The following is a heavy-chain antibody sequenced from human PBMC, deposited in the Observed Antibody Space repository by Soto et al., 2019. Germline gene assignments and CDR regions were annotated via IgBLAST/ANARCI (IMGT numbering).Heavy chain of an antibody. CDR2: ISGGGDAT. D-gene: IGHD3-10*01. V-gene: IGHV3-23*01. CDR3: ARKVSGSTGRPDLWYFDL. CDR1: GFTFSGYA. J-gene: IGHJ2*01. Sequence: EVQLLDSGGGLVQPGGSLRLSCAASGFTFSGYALTWVRQAPGKGLEWVSAISGGGDATFYADSVKGRFTISRDNSKNTLYLQMNTLRAEGMAVYYCARKVSGSTGRPDLWYFDLWGRGTLVTVSS.